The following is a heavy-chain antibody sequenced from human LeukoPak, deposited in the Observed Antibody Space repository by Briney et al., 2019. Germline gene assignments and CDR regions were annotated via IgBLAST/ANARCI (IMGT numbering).Heavy chain of an antibody. CDR1: GFTFSSYS. V-gene: IGHV3-21*01. Sequence: GGSLRLSCAASGFTFSSYSMNWVRQAPGKGLEWVSSISSSSSYIYYADSVKGRFTISRDNAKNSLYLQMNSLRAEDTAVYYCARVHYDILTGYLDFDYWGQGTLVTVSS. CDR3: ARVHYDILTGYLDFDY. CDR2: ISSSSSYI. D-gene: IGHD3-9*01. J-gene: IGHJ4*02.